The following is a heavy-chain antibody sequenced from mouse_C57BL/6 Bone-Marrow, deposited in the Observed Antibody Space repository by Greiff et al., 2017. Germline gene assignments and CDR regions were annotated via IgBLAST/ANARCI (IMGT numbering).Heavy chain of an antibody. CDR1: GFTFSSYG. Sequence: EVKLVESGGDLVKPGGSLKLSCAASGFTFSSYGMSWVRQTPDKRLEWVATISSGGSYTYYPDSVKGRFPIFRDNAKNTLYLQMSSLKSEDTAMYYCARGRGLDYAMDYWGQGTSVTVSS. J-gene: IGHJ4*01. V-gene: IGHV5-6*02. CDR2: ISSGGSYT. CDR3: ARGRGLDYAMDY.